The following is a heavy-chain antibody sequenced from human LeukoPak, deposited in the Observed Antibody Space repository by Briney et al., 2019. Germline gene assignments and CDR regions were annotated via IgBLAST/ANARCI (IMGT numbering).Heavy chain of an antibody. Sequence: ASVKVSCKASGYTFTGYYMHWARQAPGQGLEWMGWINPNSGGTNYAQKFQGRVTMTRDTSISTAYMELSRLRSDDTAVYYCARADCSSTSCLNAFDIWGQGTMVTVSS. V-gene: IGHV1-2*02. CDR2: INPNSGGT. CDR3: ARADCSSTSCLNAFDI. CDR1: GYTFTGYY. J-gene: IGHJ3*02. D-gene: IGHD2-2*01.